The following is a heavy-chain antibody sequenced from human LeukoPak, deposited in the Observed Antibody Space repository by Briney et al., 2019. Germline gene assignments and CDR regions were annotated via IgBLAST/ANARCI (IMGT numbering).Heavy chain of an antibody. D-gene: IGHD2-2*02. V-gene: IGHV3-74*01. CDR1: GFTFSSYW. Sequence: GGSLRLSCAASGFTFSSYWMHWVRPAPGKGLVWVSRINSDGSSTSYADSVKGRFTISRDNAKNTLYLQMNSLRAEDTAVYYCARGDIVVVPAAIVDYWGQGTLVTVSS. CDR3: ARGDIVVVPAAIVDY. CDR2: INSDGSST. J-gene: IGHJ4*02.